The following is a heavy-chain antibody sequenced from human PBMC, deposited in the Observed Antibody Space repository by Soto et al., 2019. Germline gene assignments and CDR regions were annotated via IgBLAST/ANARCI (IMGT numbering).Heavy chain of an antibody. Sequence: QVALQQWGAGLLKPSQTLSLTCGVSGGSFDEYFWTWIRLTPGQGLEWIGEVHHSGTSYYNPSLKSRLAVSVYTSKSQVSLTLTSVTAADTGVYYCARRKDSSRYFYVMDVWGQGTTVVVS. CDR2: VHHSGTS. CDR3: ARRKDSSRYFYVMDV. J-gene: IGHJ6*02. CDR1: GGSFDEYF. D-gene: IGHD6-13*01. V-gene: IGHV4-34*02.